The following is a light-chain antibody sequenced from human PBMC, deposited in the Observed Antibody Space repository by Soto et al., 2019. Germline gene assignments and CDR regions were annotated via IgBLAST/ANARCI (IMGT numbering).Light chain of an antibody. CDR1: QSVSSSY. Sequence: EIVLTQSPGTLSLSPGERATLSCRASQSVSSSYLAWYQQKPGQAPRLLISGASSRATGIPDRFSGGGSGTDFTLTISGLEPEDFAVYICQQYGSSPGTFGQGTKVEIK. V-gene: IGKV3-20*01. J-gene: IGKJ1*01. CDR3: QQYGSSPGT. CDR2: GAS.